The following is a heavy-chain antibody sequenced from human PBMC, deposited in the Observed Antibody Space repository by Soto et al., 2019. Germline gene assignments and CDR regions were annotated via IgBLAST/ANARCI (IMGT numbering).Heavy chain of an antibody. V-gene: IGHV1-2*02. J-gene: IGHJ3*02. D-gene: IGHD3-22*01. Sequence: ASVKVSCKASGYTFTGYYMHWVRQAPGQGLEWMGWINPNRGGTNYAQKFQGRVTMTRDTSISTAYMELSRLRSDDTAVYYCAREGYYDSSGYNDAFDIWGQGTMVTVSS. CDR2: INPNRGGT. CDR3: AREGYYDSSGYNDAFDI. CDR1: GYTFTGYY.